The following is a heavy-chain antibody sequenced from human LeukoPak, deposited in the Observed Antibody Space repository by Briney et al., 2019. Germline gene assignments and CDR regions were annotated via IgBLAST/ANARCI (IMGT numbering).Heavy chain of an antibody. CDR2: ITYNSGTI. CDR1: GFTFSSYS. Sequence: QPGGSLRLSCAASGFTFSSYSMNWVRQAPGKGLEWVSYITYNSGTIYYTDSVKGRFTISRDNSKNTLYLQMNSLRAEDTAVYYCARGSKYFGELIRRGEYYFDYWGQGTLVTVSS. D-gene: IGHD3-10*01. V-gene: IGHV3-48*01. CDR3: ARGSKYFGELIRRGEYYFDY. J-gene: IGHJ4*02.